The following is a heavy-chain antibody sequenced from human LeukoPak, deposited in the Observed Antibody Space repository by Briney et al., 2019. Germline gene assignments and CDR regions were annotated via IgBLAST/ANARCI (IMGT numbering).Heavy chain of an antibody. CDR2: ISGSGGST. D-gene: IGHD1-26*01. CDR3: AKYRTGPPYGLDV. CDR1: GFTFSTYA. J-gene: IGHJ6*02. V-gene: IGHV3-23*01. Sequence: PGGSLRLSCAASGFTFSTYAMNWVRQAPGKGLEWVSGISGSGGSTWYADSVKGRFTISRDNSKNTLYLQMNRLRAEDTATYYCAKYRTGPPYGLDVWGQGTTATVSS.